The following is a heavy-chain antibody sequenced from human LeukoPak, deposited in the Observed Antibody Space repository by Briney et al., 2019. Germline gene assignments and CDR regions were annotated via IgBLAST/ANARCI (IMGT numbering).Heavy chain of an antibody. CDR1: GFTFSSYA. D-gene: IGHD5-24*01. V-gene: IGHV3-30-3*01. CDR2: ISYDGSNK. Sequence: PGGSLGLSCAASGFTFSSYAMHWVRQAPGKGLEWVAVISYDGSNKYYADSVKGRFTISRDNSKNTLYLQMNSLRAEDTAVYYCARGGALRYKAYFDYWGQGTLVTVSS. J-gene: IGHJ4*02. CDR3: ARGGALRYKAYFDY.